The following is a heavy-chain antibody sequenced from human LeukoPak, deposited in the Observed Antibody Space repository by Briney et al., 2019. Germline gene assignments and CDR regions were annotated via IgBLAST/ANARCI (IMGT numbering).Heavy chain of an antibody. J-gene: IGHJ4*02. CDR1: GFTFDDYA. Sequence: GGSLRLSCAASGFTFDDYAMHWVRQAPGKGLEWVSGISWNSGSIGYADSVKGRFTISRDNAKNSLYLQMNSLRAEDTALYYCAKAGYGMVRGHFDYWGQGTLVTVSS. V-gene: IGHV3-9*01. CDR3: AKAGYGMVRGHFDY. D-gene: IGHD3-10*01. CDR2: ISWNSGSI.